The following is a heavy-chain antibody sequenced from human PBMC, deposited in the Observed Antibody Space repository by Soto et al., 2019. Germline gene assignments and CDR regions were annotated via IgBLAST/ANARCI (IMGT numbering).Heavy chain of an antibody. CDR2: IYYSGST. D-gene: IGHD6-13*01. J-gene: IGHJ4*02. CDR3: ARSTGYSSSWWDY. V-gene: IGHV4-31*03. Sequence: SETLSLTCTVSGGSISSGGYYWSWIRQHPGKGLEWIGYIYYSGSTYYNPSLKSRVTISVDTSKNQFSLKLSSVTAADTAVYYCARSTGYSSSWWDYWGQGTLVTVSS. CDR1: GGSISSGGYY.